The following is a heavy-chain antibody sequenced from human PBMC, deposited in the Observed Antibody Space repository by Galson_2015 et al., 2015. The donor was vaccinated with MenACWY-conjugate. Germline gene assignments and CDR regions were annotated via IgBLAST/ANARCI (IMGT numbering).Heavy chain of an antibody. Sequence: SLRLSCAASGFTFSSYWMSWVRQAPGKGLEWVANIKQDGSEKYYVDSVKGRFTISRDNAKNSLYLQMNSLRAEDTAVYYCARDFHYYDSSGYYYFAYSCQGTLFTVSS. CDR3: ARDFHYYDSSGYYYFAY. V-gene: IGHV3-7*03. CDR1: GFTFSSYW. D-gene: IGHD3-22*01. CDR2: IKQDGSEK. J-gene: IGHJ4*02.